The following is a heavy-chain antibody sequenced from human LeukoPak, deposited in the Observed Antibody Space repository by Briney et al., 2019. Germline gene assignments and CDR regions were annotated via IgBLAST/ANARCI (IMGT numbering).Heavy chain of an antibody. CDR3: ARHCSGGNCYGVADI. V-gene: IGHV1-69*13. D-gene: IGHD2-15*01. CDR1: GGTFSNYA. J-gene: IGHJ3*02. Sequence: SVKVSCKASGGTFSNYAINWVRQALGQGLEWMGGIIPIFGTANYAQKFQGRVTITADESTSTAYMELSSLRSEDTAVYYCARHCSGGNCYGVADIWGQGTVVTVSS. CDR2: IIPIFGTA.